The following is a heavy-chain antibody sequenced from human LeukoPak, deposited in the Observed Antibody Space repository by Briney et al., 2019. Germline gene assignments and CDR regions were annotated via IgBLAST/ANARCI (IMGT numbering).Heavy chain of an antibody. CDR3: ARGDVDDFWSGYLYDAFDI. D-gene: IGHD3-3*01. V-gene: IGHV4-4*08. CDR1: GGSMSSFY. J-gene: IGHJ3*02. Sequence: SETLSLTCTVSGGSMSSFYWSWIRQSPGKGLEWIGRIYTSGSTNYNPSLKSRVTISVDTSKNQFSLKLSSVTAADTAVYYCARGDVDDFWSGYLYDAFDIWGQGTMVTVSS. CDR2: IYTSGST.